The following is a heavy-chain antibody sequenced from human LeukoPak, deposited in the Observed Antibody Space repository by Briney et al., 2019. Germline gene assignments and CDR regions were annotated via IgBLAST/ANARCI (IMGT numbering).Heavy chain of an antibody. CDR1: GYTFTGYY. CDR2: INPNSGGT. Sequence: GASVKVSCKASGYTFTGYYMHWVRQAPGQGLEWMGWINPNSGGTNYAQKFQGRVTITADESTSTAYMELSSLRSEDTAVYYCARANPGWHYYYGMDVWGQGTTVTVSS. V-gene: IGHV1-2*02. CDR3: ARANPGWHYYYGMDV. J-gene: IGHJ6*02.